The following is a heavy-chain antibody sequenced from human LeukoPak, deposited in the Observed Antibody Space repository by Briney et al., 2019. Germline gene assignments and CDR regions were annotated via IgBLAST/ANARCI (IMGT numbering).Heavy chain of an antibody. J-gene: IGHJ4*02. CDR2: ISGSGGST. V-gene: IGHV3-23*01. Sequence: PGGSLRLSCAASGFTFSSYAMSWVRQAPGKGLEWVSAISGSGGSTYYAGSVKGRFTISRDNSKNTLYLQMNSLRAEDTAVYYRATGAVRGVIITYLDYWGQGTLVTVSS. CDR3: ATGAVRGVIITYLDY. D-gene: IGHD3-10*01. CDR1: GFTFSSYA.